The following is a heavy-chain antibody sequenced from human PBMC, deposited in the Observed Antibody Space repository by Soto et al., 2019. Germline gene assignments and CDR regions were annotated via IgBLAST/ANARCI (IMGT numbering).Heavy chain of an antibody. V-gene: IGHV3-23*01. CDR1: GFSFSSYA. Sequence: EVQLLESGGGLVQPGGSLRLSCTASGFSFSSYAMSWVRQAPGKGLEWVSGISGSGASTYFADSVKGRFTISRDNSKNTLYQQMNSLRAEDTAVYYCAKDRGVSGSYYNYWGQGTLVTVSS. J-gene: IGHJ4*02. CDR2: ISGSGAST. CDR3: AKDRGVSGSYYNY. D-gene: IGHD3-10*01.